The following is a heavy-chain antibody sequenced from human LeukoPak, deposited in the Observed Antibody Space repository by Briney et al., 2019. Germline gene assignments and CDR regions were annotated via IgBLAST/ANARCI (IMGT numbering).Heavy chain of an antibody. V-gene: IGHV3-21*01. CDR2: ISSSSSYI. J-gene: IGHJ3*02. CDR1: GFTFSSYE. Sequence: PGGSLRLSCAASGFTFSSYEMNWVRQAPGKGLEWVSSISSSSSYIYYADSVKGRSTISRDNAKNSLYLQMNSLRAEDTAVYYRVAPTPPYYYDSSDAFDIWGQGTMVTVSS. D-gene: IGHD3-22*01. CDR3: VAPTPPYYYDSSDAFDI.